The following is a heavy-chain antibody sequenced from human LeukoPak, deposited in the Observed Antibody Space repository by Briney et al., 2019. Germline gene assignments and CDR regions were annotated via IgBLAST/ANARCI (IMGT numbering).Heavy chain of an antibody. V-gene: IGHV3-23*01. Sequence: PGGSLRLSCAASGFTFSSYAMSWVRQAPGKGLEWVSAISASGGSTYYADSVKGRFTISRDNSKNTMYLQMNSLRAEDTAVYYCAKDRRYSSGWFDYWGQGTLVTVSS. J-gene: IGHJ4*02. CDR1: GFTFSSYA. CDR2: ISASGGST. D-gene: IGHD6-19*01. CDR3: AKDRRYSSGWFDY.